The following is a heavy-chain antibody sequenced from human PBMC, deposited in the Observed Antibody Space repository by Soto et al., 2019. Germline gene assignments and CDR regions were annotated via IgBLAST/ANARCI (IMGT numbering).Heavy chain of an antibody. D-gene: IGHD6-13*01. V-gene: IGHV6-1*01. J-gene: IGHJ3*02. CDR1: GDRVSSNSAA. CDR3: ARGPSRLKIPIAAFDI. CDR2: TYYRSKWYN. Sequence: KQSQTLSLTCAISGDRVSSNSAAWNWIRQSPSRGLEWLGRTYYRSKWYNDYAVSVKSRITINPDTSKNQFSLQLNSVTPEDTAVYYCARGPSRLKIPIAAFDIWGQGTMVTVSS.